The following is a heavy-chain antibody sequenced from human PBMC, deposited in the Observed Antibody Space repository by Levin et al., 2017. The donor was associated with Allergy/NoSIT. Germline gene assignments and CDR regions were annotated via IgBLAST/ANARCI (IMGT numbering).Heavy chain of an antibody. V-gene: IGHV3-66*01. CDR2: IYSGGGT. Sequence: PGESLKISCAASGFTVGNHYVAWVRQAPGKGLDWISVIYSGGGTYYADSVKGRFTIPRDKSKNTVYLQMNSLRVEDTAVYYCSSAPGFSDYWGQGTLVTVSS. CDR3: SSAPGFSDY. J-gene: IGHJ4*02. CDR1: GFTVGNHY.